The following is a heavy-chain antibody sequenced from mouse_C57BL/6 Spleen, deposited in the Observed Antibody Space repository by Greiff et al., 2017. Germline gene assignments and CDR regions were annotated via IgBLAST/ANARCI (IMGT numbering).Heavy chain of an antibody. D-gene: IGHD4-1*02. J-gene: IGHJ1*03. CDR1: GFTFSNYW. V-gene: IGHV6-3*01. Sequence: EVMLVESGGGLVQPGGSMKLSCVASGFTFSNYWMNWVRQSPEKGLEWVAQIRLKSDNYATHYAESVKGRFTISRDDSKSSVYLQMNNLRAEDTGIYYCTGATGTRWYFDVWGTGTTVTVSS. CDR3: TGATGTRWYFDV. CDR2: IRLKSDNYAT.